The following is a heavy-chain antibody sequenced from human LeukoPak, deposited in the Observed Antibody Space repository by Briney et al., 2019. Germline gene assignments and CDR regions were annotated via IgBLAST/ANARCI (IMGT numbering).Heavy chain of an antibody. D-gene: IGHD3-22*01. CDR2: IYYSGST. V-gene: IGHV4-59*08. J-gene: IGHJ2*01. CDR1: GGSISSYY. CDR3: ARQGYDSSGQLANWYFDL. Sequence: SETLSLTCTVSGGSISSYYWSWIRQPPGEGLEWIGYIYYSGSTNYNPSLKSRVTISVDTSKNQFSLKLSSVTAADTAVYYCARQGYDSSGQLANWYFDLWGRGTLVTVSS.